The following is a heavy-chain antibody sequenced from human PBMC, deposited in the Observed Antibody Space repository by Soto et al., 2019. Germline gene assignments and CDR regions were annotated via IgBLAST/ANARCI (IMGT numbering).Heavy chain of an antibody. Sequence: QVQLVQSGAEVKEPGASVRLSCKAFGYTFTAYNIHWVRQAPGQGLEWMGWINAGNGNTSSSRKFQGRVIITTDTPAPTAYLEVDSLRSEDTAIYYCARVAPSGGAVPRFAPWGQGTLLTVSS. CDR2: INAGNGNT. CDR3: ARVAPSGGAVPRFAP. CDR1: GYTFTAYN. D-gene: IGHD4-17*01. V-gene: IGHV1-3*01. J-gene: IGHJ5*02.